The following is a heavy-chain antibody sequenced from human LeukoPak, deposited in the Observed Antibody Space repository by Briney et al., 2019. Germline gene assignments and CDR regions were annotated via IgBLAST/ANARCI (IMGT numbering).Heavy chain of an antibody. CDR2: INPNSGGT. J-gene: IGHJ4*02. D-gene: IGHD2-2*01. Sequence: ASVKVSCKASGYIFTGYYMHWVRQAPGQGLEWMGWINPNSGGTNYAQKFQGRVTMTRDTSISTAYMELSRLRSDDTAVYYCARDFGIVVVPAAIFDYGAKGTRVTVS. CDR1: GYIFTGYY. CDR3: ARDFGIVVVPAAIFDY. V-gene: IGHV1-2*02.